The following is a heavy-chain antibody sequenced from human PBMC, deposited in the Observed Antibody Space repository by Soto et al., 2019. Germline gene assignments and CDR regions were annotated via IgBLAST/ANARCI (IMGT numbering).Heavy chain of an antibody. D-gene: IGHD6-13*01. CDR3: ATVRAAHLTWFDP. CDR1: GFTFSSYG. J-gene: IGHJ5*02. Sequence: GGSLILSCATSGFTFSSYGLHWVRQAPGKGLEWVAVISYDGSNKYYADSVKGRFTISRDNSKNTLYLQMNSLRAEDTAVYYCATVRAAHLTWFDPCGQG. V-gene: IGHV3-30*03. CDR2: ISYDGSNK.